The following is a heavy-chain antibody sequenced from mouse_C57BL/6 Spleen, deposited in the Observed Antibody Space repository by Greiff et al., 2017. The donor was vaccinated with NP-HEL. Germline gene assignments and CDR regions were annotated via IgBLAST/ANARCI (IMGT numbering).Heavy chain of an antibody. CDR1: GYTFTSYW. V-gene: IGHV1-61*01. CDR3: ASEPYSYYDYGGGFAY. D-gene: IGHD2-4*01. J-gene: IGHJ3*01. Sequence: QVQLQQPGAELVRPGSSVKLSCKASGYTFTSYWMEWVKQRPGQGLEWIGNIYPSDSDTPYNQKFKDKATLTVDKSSCTAYMQLRSLTSEDSAVYYCASEPYSYYDYGGGFAYWGQGTLVTVSA. CDR2: IYPSDSDT.